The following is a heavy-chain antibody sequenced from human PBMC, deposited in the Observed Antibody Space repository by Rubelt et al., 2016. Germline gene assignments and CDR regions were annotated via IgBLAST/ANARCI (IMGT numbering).Heavy chain of an antibody. CDR2: ISSSSSTI. J-gene: IGHJ6*02. V-gene: IGHV3-48*01. D-gene: IGHD6-19*01. CDR3: ARGGSSGWSDEYYYYYGMDV. Sequence: GLEWVSYISSSSSTIYYADSVKGRFTISRDNAKNSLYLQMNSLRAEDTAVYYCARGGSSGWSDEYYYYYGMDVWGQGTTVTASS.